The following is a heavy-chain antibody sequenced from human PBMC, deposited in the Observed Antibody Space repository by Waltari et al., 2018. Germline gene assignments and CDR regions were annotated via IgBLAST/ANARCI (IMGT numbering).Heavy chain of an antibody. D-gene: IGHD4-17*01. CDR2: INHSGST. Sequence: QVQLQQWGAGLLKPSETLSLTCAVYGGSFSGYYWSWIRQPPGKGLEGIGEINHSGSTNYNPSLKSRVTISVDTSKNQFSLKLSSVTAADTAVYYCARKLTVTNDYNYYMDVWGKGTTVTVSS. V-gene: IGHV4-34*01. CDR3: ARKLTVTNDYNYYMDV. J-gene: IGHJ6*03. CDR1: GGSFSGYY.